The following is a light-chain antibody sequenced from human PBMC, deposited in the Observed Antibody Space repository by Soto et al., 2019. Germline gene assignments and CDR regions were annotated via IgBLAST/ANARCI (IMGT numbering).Light chain of an antibody. CDR1: DVGGYKY. CDR2: DVS. J-gene: IGLJ2*01. Sequence: QSVLTQPASVSGSPGQSITISCTGDVGGYKYVSWYQQHPGKAPKLMIYDVSNRPSGVFNRFSGSKSGNTASLTISGLQAEDEADYYCSSYTSSSTVVFGGGTKLTVL. CDR3: SSYTSSSTVV. V-gene: IGLV2-14*01.